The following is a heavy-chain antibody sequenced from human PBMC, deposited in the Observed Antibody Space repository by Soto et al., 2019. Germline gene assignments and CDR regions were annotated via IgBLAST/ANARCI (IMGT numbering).Heavy chain of an antibody. CDR2: ITDRGTST. CDR1: GFTFSSYA. J-gene: IGHJ6*02. CDR3: AKETIFRVGPGYYGMDV. D-gene: IGHD3-3*01. Sequence: ESGGGLVQPGGSLRLSCVASGFTFSSYAMNWLRQAPGKGLEWVSAITDRGTSTYYADSVKGRFTISRDSTKNTLYLQMNSLRAEDTAIYYCAKETIFRVGPGYYGMDVWGQVTTVTVSS. V-gene: IGHV3-23*01.